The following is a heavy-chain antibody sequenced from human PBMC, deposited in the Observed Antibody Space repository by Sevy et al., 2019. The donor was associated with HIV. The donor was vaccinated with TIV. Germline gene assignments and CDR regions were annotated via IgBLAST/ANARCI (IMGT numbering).Heavy chain of an antibody. Sequence: GGSLRLSCAASGFTFSTYAMSWVRQAPGRGREGVSAISSSDDNTYYAESLKGRFTISRDNSRNTLCLQMNSLRAEDTAVYYCAKGRTGETWGQGTRVTVSS. CDR1: GFTFSTYA. V-gene: IGHV3-23*01. D-gene: IGHD7-27*01. CDR2: ISSSDDNT. CDR3: AKGRTGET. J-gene: IGHJ4*02.